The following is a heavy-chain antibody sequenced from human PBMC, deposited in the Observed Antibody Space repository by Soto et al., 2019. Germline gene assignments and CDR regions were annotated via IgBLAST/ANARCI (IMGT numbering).Heavy chain of an antibody. J-gene: IGHJ5*02. CDR3: ARDNYDFWSGYYRNWFDP. V-gene: IGHV4-38-2*02. D-gene: IGHD3-3*01. CDR2: IYHSGST. CDR1: GYSISSGYY. Sequence: SETLSLTCAVSGYSISSGYYWGWIRQPPGKGLEWIGSIYHSGSTYYNPSLKSRVTISVDTSKNQFSLELSSVTAADTAVYYCARDNYDFWSGYYRNWFDPWGQGTLVTVS.